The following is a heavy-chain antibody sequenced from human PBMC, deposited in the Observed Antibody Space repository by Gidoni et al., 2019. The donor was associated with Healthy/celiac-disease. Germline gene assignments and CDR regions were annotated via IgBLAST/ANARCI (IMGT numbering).Heavy chain of an antibody. CDR2: INPNSGGT. J-gene: IGHJ6*02. CDR3: ARSRVVAATFYYGMDV. V-gene: IGHV1-2*04. CDR1: GYTFTGYY. Sequence: SVKVSCKASGYTFTGYYMHWVRQAPGQGLEWMGWINPNSGGTNYAQKFQGWVTMTRDTSISTAYMELSRLRSDDTAVYYCARSRVVAATFYYGMDVWGQGTTVTVSS. D-gene: IGHD2-15*01.